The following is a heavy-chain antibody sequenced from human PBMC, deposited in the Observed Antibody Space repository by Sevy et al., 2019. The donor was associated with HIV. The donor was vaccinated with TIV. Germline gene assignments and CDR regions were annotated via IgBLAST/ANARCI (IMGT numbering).Heavy chain of an antibody. CDR1: GFNFRSYW. V-gene: IGHV3-7*01. Sequence: GGSLRLSCEASGFNFRSYWMSWVRQAPGKGLEWVASIYQDGTEKHYGDSLKGRFTISRDNAKNSLYLQVNSLAGEDTAVYYGGREGSYGDDRYHYYYGIDVWGQGTTVTVSS. CDR2: IYQDGTEK. J-gene: IGHJ6*02. CDR3: GREGSYGDDRYHYYYGIDV. D-gene: IGHD4-17*01.